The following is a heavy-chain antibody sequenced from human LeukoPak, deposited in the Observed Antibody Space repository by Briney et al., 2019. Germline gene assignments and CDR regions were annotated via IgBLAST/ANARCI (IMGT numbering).Heavy chain of an antibody. D-gene: IGHD3-10*01. J-gene: IGHJ5*02. CDR2: ISSSGGAI. V-gene: IGHV3-48*02. CDR1: GFTFSSYA. CDR3: ARGNYGSGSYLP. Sequence: PGGSLRLSCAASGFTFSSYAMSWVRQAPGKGLEWVSFISSSGGAIYYAGSVKGRFTISRDNAKNSLYLQMNSLTDEDTAVYYCARGNYGSGSYLPWGQGTLVTVSS.